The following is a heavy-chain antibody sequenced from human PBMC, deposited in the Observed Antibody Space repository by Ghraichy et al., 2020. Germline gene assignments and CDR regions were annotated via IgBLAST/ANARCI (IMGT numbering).Heavy chain of an antibody. Sequence: GGSLRLSCVASGFTFSSYAMTWVRQAPGKGLEWVAGISGRSGSTHYADSVKGRFSVSRDDSANTLYLEMNSLRADDTAVYYCAKDDPRWRDYDFWSKYLDDAVDIWGQGTLVIVSS. CDR2: ISGRSGST. J-gene: IGHJ3*02. CDR3: AKDDPRWRDYDFWSKYLDDAVDI. CDR1: GFTFSSYA. D-gene: IGHD3/OR15-3a*01. V-gene: IGHV3-23*01.